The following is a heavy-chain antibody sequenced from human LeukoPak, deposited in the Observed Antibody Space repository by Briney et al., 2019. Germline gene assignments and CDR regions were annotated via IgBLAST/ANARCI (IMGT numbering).Heavy chain of an antibody. Sequence: GGSLRLSCAASGFTFSSYSMNWVRQAPGKGLEWVSSISSSSSYIYYADSVKGRFTISRDNAKNSLYLQINSLRAEDTAVYYCARGLHWGIDYWGQGTLVTVSS. CDR1: GFTFSSYS. D-gene: IGHD7-27*01. CDR3: ARGLHWGIDY. CDR2: ISSSSSYI. V-gene: IGHV3-21*01. J-gene: IGHJ4*02.